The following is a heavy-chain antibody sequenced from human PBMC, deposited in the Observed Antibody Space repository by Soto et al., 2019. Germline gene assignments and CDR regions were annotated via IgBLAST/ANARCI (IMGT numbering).Heavy chain of an antibody. D-gene: IGHD3-22*01. CDR3: ARVSSGYQYGMDV. J-gene: IGHJ6*02. CDR2: IYYSGST. Sequence: LSLTCTVSGGSISSGGYYWSWIRQHPGKGLEWIGYIYYSGSTYYNPSLKSRVTISVDTSKNQFSLKLSSVTAADTAVYYCARVSSGYQYGMDVWGQGTTVTVSS. V-gene: IGHV4-31*03. CDR1: GGSISSGGYY.